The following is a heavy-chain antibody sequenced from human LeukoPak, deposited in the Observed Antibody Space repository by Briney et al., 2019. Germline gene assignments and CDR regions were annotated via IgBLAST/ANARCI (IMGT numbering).Heavy chain of an antibody. D-gene: IGHD1-26*01. J-gene: IGHJ4*02. V-gene: IGHV3-23*01. Sequence: GGSLRLSCAAYGFTFSNYGMSWVRQAPGKGLQWVSGISGSGGERYYTESVKGRFTISRDNSKNTLYLQMNSLRAEDTAVYYCARALRSPYYFDYWGQGTLVTVSS. CDR2: ISGSGGER. CDR1: GFTFSNYG. CDR3: ARALRSPYYFDY.